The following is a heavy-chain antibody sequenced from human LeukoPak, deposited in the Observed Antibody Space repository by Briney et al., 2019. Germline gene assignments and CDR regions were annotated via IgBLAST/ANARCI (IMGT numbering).Heavy chain of an antibody. Sequence: YYWXWXXXXPGKGLEWIGEINHSGSTNYNPSLKSRVTISVDTSKNQFSLKLSSVTAADTAVYYCARSCGGDCYDYYYYYGMDVWGQGTTVTVSS. V-gene: IGHV4-34*01. J-gene: IGHJ6*02. CDR2: INHSGST. D-gene: IGHD2-21*02. CDR1: YY. CDR3: ARSCGGDCYDYYYYYGMDV.